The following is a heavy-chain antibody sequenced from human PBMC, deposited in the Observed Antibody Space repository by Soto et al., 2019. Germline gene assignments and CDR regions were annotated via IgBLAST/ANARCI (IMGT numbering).Heavy chain of an antibody. D-gene: IGHD6-13*01. J-gene: IGHJ4*02. Sequence: GGSLRLSCAASGFTFSSYAXSWVRQAPGKGLEWVSAISGSGGSTYYADSVKGRFTISRDNSKNTLYLQMNSLRAEDTAVYYCAKDRYSSSWYTPCFDYWGQGTLVTVSS. CDR3: AKDRYSSSWYTPCFDY. CDR2: ISGSGGST. V-gene: IGHV3-23*01. CDR1: GFTFSSYA.